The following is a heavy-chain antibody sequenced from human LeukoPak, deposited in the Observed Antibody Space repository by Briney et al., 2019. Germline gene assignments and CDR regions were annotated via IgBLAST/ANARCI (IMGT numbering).Heavy chain of an antibody. CDR3: ARGGGLIAAAGTINWFDP. Sequence: ASVKVSCKASGGTFSSYAISWVRQAPGQGLEWMGGIIPIFGTANYAQKFQGRVTMTRDMSTSTVYMELSSLRSEDTAVYYCARGGGLIAAAGTINWFDPWGQGTLVTVSS. J-gene: IGHJ5*02. V-gene: IGHV1-69*05. CDR2: IIPIFGTA. CDR1: GGTFSSYA. D-gene: IGHD6-13*01.